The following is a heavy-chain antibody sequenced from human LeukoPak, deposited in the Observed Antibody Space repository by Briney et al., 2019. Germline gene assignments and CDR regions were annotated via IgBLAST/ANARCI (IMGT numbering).Heavy chain of an antibody. CDR3: ARGRYASRYFDY. J-gene: IGHJ4*02. D-gene: IGHD2-2*01. CDR2: INHSGST. Sequence: KPSETLSLTCAVYGGSFSGYYWSWIRQPPGKGLEWIGEINHSGSTNYNPSLKSRVTISVDTSKNQFSLKLSSVTAADTAVYYCARGRYASRYFDYWGQGTLVTVSS. V-gene: IGHV4-34*01. CDR1: GGSFSGYY.